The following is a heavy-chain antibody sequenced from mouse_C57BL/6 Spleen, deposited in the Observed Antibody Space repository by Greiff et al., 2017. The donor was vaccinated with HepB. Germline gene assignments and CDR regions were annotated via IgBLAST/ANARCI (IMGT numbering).Heavy chain of an antibody. V-gene: IGHV1-52*01. CDR1: GYTFTSYW. CDR3: ARRYYYGSDWYFDV. D-gene: IGHD1-1*01. J-gene: IGHJ1*03. Sequence: VKLQQPGAELVRPGSSVKLSCKASGYTFTSYWMHWVKQRPIQGLEWIGNIDPSDSETHYNQKFKDKATLTVDKSSSTAYMQLSSLTSEDSAVYYCARRYYYGSDWYFDVWGTGTTVTVSS. CDR2: IDPSDSET.